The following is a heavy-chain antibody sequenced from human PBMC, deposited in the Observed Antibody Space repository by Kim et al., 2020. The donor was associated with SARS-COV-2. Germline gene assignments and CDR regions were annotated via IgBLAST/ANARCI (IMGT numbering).Heavy chain of an antibody. CDR1: GFTFTSYW. V-gene: IGHV3-7*01. D-gene: IGHD2-2*01. Sequence: GGSLRLSCAASGFTFTSYWMSWVRQAPGKGLEWVANIKQDGSEKYYVDSVKGRLTISRDNAKNSLYLEVNSLRAEDTAAYYCAKSRSLDYWGQGTLVIVSS. CDR2: IKQDGSEK. J-gene: IGHJ4*02. CDR3: AKSRSLDY.